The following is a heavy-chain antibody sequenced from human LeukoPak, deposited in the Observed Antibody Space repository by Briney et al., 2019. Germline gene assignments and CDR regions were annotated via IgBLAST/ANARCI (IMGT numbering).Heavy chain of an antibody. J-gene: IGHJ4*02. V-gene: IGHV3-23*01. CDR1: GFTFSSYA. CDR3: ARSGLKVPRSYFDF. Sequence: PGGSLRLSCAASGFTFSSYAMCWVRQAPGEGLEWVSAIGDSGGSTFYADSVRGRFTISRDNSKNTLYLQMNSMRAEDTAKYYCARSGLKVPRSYFDFWGQGTLVTVSS. D-gene: IGHD3-10*01. CDR2: IGDSGGST.